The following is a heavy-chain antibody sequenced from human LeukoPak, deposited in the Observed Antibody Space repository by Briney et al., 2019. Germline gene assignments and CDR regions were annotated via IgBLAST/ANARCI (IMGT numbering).Heavy chain of an antibody. V-gene: IGHV3-74*01. CDR1: GFTLSSYW. CDR2: IIRDGSSI. Sequence: GGSLRLSCAASGFTLSSYWMHWVRQAPGKGLVWVSRIIRDGSSINYADSVKGRFTISRDDAKNTLYLQMNSLRAEDTAVYYCARDTITSSRFFDVWGRSTLVTVSS. CDR3: ARDTITSSRFFDV. J-gene: IGHJ2*01. D-gene: IGHD3-16*01.